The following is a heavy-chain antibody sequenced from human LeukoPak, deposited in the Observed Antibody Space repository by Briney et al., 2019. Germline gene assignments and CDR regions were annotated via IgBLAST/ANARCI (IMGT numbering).Heavy chain of an antibody. V-gene: IGHV5-51*01. CDR3: ARASDDCSGGSCYSFSPGYDP. D-gene: IGHD2-15*01. Sequence: GESLKISCKGSGYSFTSYWIGWVRQMPGKGLEWMGIIYPGDSDTRYSPSFQGQVTISADKSISTAYLQWSSLKASDTAMYYCARASDDCSGGSCYSFSPGYDPWGQGTLVTVSS. J-gene: IGHJ5*02. CDR2: IYPGDSDT. CDR1: GYSFTSYW.